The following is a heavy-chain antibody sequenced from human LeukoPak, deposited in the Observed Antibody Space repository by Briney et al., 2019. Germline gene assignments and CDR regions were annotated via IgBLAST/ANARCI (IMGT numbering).Heavy chain of an antibody. V-gene: IGHV3-48*03. D-gene: IGHD6-13*01. Sequence: GGSLRLSCAASGFTFSSYEMNWVRQAPGKGLEWISYISSSGDTMYYADSVKGRFTISRDNAKNSLYLQMNSLRAEDTAVYYCAKYSSSWYSPFDDWGQGTLVTVSS. CDR3: AKYSSSWYSPFDD. CDR1: GFTFSSYE. J-gene: IGHJ4*02. CDR2: ISSSGDTM.